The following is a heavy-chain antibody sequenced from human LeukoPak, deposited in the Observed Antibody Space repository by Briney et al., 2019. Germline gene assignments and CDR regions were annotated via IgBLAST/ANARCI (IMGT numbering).Heavy chain of an antibody. D-gene: IGHD6-13*01. Sequence: GGSLRLSCAASGFTFSSYEMNWVRQAPGKGLEWVSYISSSGSTIYYADSVKGRFTISRDNAKNSLYPQMNSLRAEDTAVYYCASIHRIAAAGTNWFDPWGQGTLVTVSS. CDR3: ASIHRIAAAGTNWFDP. CDR1: GFTFSSYE. V-gene: IGHV3-48*03. J-gene: IGHJ5*02. CDR2: ISSSGSTI.